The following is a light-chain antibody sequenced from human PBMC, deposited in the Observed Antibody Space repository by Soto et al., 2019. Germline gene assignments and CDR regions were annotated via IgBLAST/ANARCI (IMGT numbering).Light chain of an antibody. CDR1: QTIRTS. CDR2: GAS. Sequence: QMTQSPSSLSASVGARVTITCRASQTIRTSLNWYQQKPGKAPKLLIYGASTLQSGVPSRFSGTGSATDFTLTISSLLPEDFAIYHCKQSYTTPRTFGHGTKVDI. V-gene: IGKV1-39*01. CDR3: KQSYTTPRT. J-gene: IGKJ1*01.